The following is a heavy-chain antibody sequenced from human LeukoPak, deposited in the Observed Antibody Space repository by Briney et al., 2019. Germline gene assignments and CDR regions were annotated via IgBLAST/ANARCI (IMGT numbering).Heavy chain of an antibody. J-gene: IGHJ5*02. V-gene: IGHV4-59*08. CDR1: GGSISSSY. Sequence: SETLSLTCTVSGGSISSSYWSWIRQPPGKGLEWIGYIYYSGSTNYSPSLKSRVTISVDTSKNQFSLKLSSVTAADTAVYYCARLGVRYSTSSWWFDPWGQGTLVTVSS. D-gene: IGHD6-6*01. CDR2: IYYSGST. CDR3: ARLGVRYSTSSWWFDP.